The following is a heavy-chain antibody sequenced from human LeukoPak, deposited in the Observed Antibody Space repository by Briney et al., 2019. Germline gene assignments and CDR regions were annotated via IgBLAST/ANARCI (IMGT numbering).Heavy chain of an antibody. J-gene: IGHJ5*02. D-gene: IGHD6-13*01. CDR3: AKDMVAAANWFDP. CDR2: ILSGGST. V-gene: IGHV3-23*01. CDR1: GFTLSSYA. Sequence: PGGSLRLSCAASGFTLSSYAMHWVRQAPGKGLEWVSTILSGGSTYYADSVKGRFTISRDTSKNTLYLQMNSLRPEDTAVYYCAKDMVAAANWFDPWGQGTLVTVSS.